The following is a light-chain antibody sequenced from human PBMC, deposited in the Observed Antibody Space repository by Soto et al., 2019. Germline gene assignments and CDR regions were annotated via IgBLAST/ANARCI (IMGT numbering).Light chain of an antibody. CDR2: EVN. CDR3: KSYEGSNIYV. J-gene: IGLJ1*01. V-gene: IGLV2-8*01. Sequence: QSALTQPPSASGSPGQSVTISCTGTSSDVGGYNYVSWYQQRPGKAPKLMIYEVNKRPSGVPDRFSGSKSGNTASLTVSGLQAEDEADYYCKSYEGSNIYVFGTGTKLTVL. CDR1: SSDVGGYNY.